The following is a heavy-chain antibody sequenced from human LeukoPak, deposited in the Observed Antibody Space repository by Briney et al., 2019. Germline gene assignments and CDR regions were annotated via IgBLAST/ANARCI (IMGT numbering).Heavy chain of an antibody. D-gene: IGHD6-19*01. V-gene: IGHV3-33*01. J-gene: IGHJ4*02. CDR1: GFTFSSYG. CDR2: MSYDGSNK. CDR3: ARGKYSSGWHYFDY. Sequence: GRSLRLSCAASGFTFSSYGIHWVRQAPGRGLEWVAVMSYDGSNKNYADSVKGRFTISRDNSKNTLFLQMDSLRAEDTAVYYCARGKYSSGWHYFDYWGQGTLVTVSS.